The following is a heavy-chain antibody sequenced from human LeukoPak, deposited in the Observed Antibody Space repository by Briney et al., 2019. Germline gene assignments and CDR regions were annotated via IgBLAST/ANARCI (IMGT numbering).Heavy chain of an antibody. Sequence: PSETLSLTCTVSGGSISSGSYYWSWIRQPAGKGLEWIGRIYTSGSTNYNPSLKSRVTISVDTSKNQFSLKLSSVTAADTAVYYCARHQRLVLSDAFDIWGQGTMVTVSS. J-gene: IGHJ3*02. CDR1: GGSISSGSYY. CDR2: IYTSGST. D-gene: IGHD6-19*01. V-gene: IGHV4-61*02. CDR3: ARHQRLVLSDAFDI.